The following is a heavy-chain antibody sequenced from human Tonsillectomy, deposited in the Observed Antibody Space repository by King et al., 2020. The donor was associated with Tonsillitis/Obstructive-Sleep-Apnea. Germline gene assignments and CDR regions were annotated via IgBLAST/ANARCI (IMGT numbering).Heavy chain of an antibody. J-gene: IGHJ4*02. V-gene: IGHV4-39*01. D-gene: IGHD6-13*01. Sequence: QLQESGPGLVKPSETLSLTCTVSGGSISSRTYYWGWIRQPPGKGLEWIGSIYYSGSTYYNPSLKSRVTISVDSYKNQFSLKLSSVTAADTAVYYCARVGDYSSTNYFDYWGQGTLVTVSS. CDR3: ARVGDYSSTNYFDY. CDR1: GGSISSRTYY. CDR2: IYYSGST.